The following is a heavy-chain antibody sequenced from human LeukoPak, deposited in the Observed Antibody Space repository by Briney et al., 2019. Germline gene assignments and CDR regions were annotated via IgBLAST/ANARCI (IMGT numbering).Heavy chain of an antibody. J-gene: IGHJ4*02. CDR2: IYYSGST. Sequence: SETLSLTCTVSGGSISSNYWSWFRQPPAKGLEWIGYIYYSGSTNYNPSLKSRVTISVDTSKTQFSLKLSSVTAADTAVYYCARGPHRVFDYWGQGTLVTVSS. CDR3: ARGPHRVFDY. V-gene: IGHV4-59*08. D-gene: IGHD6-13*01. CDR1: GGSISSNY.